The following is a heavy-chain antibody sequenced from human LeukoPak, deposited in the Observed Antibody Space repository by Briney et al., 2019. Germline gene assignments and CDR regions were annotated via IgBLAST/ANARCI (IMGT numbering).Heavy chain of an antibody. J-gene: IGHJ4*02. CDR3: AKGGKWDVTPFDY. D-gene: IGHD1-26*01. CDR2: ISGGGGST. V-gene: IGHV3-23*01. CDR1: GFTLTSYS. Sequence: PGGSLRLSCAASGFTLTSYSMNWVRQAPGKGLEWVSTISGGGGSTYHADSVKGRFTISRDNSKNTLYLQVNSLRAEDTAVYYCAKGGKWDVTPFDYWGQGTLVTVSS.